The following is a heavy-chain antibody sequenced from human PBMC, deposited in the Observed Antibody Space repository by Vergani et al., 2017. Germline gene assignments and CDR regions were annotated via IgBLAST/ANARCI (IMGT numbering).Heavy chain of an antibody. CDR2: IRSKAYGGTT. CDR3: TRDPLVVVPAAMGYYYYYYMDV. V-gene: IGHV3-49*04. J-gene: IGHJ6*03. D-gene: IGHD2-2*01. Sequence: EVQLVESGGGLVQPGGSLRLSCAASGFTFSSYEMNWVRQAPGKGLEWVGCIRSKAYGGTTEYAASVKGRFTISRDDSESIDYLQMNSLKTEDTAGYYCTRDPLVVVPAAMGYYYYYYMDVGGKGTTVTVSS. CDR1: GFTFSSYE.